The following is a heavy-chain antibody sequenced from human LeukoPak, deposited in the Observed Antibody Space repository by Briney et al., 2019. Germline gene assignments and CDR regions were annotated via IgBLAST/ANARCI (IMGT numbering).Heavy chain of an antibody. V-gene: IGHV3-74*01. J-gene: IGHJ4*02. CDR2: IKTDGSIT. Sequence: PGGSLRLSCAAPGFTFNKYWMDWVRQGPGKGLVWVSLIKTDGSITDYADSVKGRFTISRDNAKNTLYLQMNSLKTEDTALYYCAGGSGWYSPDYWGQGTLVTVSS. CDR3: AGGSGWYSPDY. D-gene: IGHD6-19*01. CDR1: GFTFNKYW.